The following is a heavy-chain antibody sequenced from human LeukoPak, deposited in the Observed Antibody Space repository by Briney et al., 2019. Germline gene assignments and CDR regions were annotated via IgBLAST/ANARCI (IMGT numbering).Heavy chain of an antibody. V-gene: IGHV1-69*13. CDR3: AREANYYDSSGYYYFDY. Sequence: SVKVSCKASGGTFSSYAISWVRQAPGQGLEWMGGIIPIFGTANYAQKFQGRVTITADESTSTAYMELSSLRSEGTAVYYCAREANYYDSSGYYYFDYWGQGTLVTVSS. D-gene: IGHD3-22*01. CDR1: GGTFSSYA. J-gene: IGHJ4*02. CDR2: IIPIFGTA.